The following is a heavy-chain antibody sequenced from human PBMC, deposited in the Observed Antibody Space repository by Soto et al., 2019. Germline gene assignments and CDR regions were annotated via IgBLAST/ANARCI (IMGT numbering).Heavy chain of an antibody. V-gene: IGHV3-33*01. CDR3: ARDLADTAMVSNYYFDY. CDR1: GFTFSSYG. CDR2: IWYDGSNK. D-gene: IGHD5-18*01. Sequence: GGSLRLSCAASGFTFSSYGMHWVRQAPGKGLEWVAVIWYDGSNKYYADSVKGRFTISRDNSKNTLYLQMNSLRAEDTAVYYCARDLADTAMVSNYYFDYWGQGTLVTVSS. J-gene: IGHJ4*02.